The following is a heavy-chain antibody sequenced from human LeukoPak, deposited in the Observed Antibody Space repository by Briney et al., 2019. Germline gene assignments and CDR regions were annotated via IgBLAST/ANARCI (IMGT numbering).Heavy chain of an antibody. V-gene: IGHV3-30*02. CDR1: GFTFSSYG. Sequence: GGSLRLSCAASGFTFSSYGMHWVRQAPGKGLEWVAFIRYDGSNKYYADSVKGRLTISRDNSKNTLYLQMNSLRAEDTAVYYCAKERVVPYYYGSGSQYYFDYWGQGTLVTVSS. J-gene: IGHJ4*02. CDR3: AKERVVPYYYGSGSQYYFDY. D-gene: IGHD3-10*01. CDR2: IRYDGSNK.